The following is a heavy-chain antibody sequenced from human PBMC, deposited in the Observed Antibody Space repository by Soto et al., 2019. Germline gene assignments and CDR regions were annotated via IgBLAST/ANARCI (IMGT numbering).Heavy chain of an antibody. J-gene: IGHJ4*02. Sequence: PGGSLRLSCAASGFTFSSYAMSWVRQAPGKGLEWVSAISGSGGSTYYADSVKGRFTISRDNSKNTLYPQMNSLRAEDTAVYYCAKDGGYCSSTSCYTRGYYFDYWGQGXLVTVYS. CDR2: ISGSGGST. D-gene: IGHD2-2*01. CDR3: AKDGGYCSSTSCYTRGYYFDY. CDR1: GFTFSSYA. V-gene: IGHV3-23*01.